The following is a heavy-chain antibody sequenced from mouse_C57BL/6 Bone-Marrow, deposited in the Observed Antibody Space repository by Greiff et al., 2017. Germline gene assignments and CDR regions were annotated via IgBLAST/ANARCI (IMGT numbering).Heavy chain of an antibody. J-gene: IGHJ1*03. CDR3: ARSDNSNYVDWYCDV. V-gene: IGHV1-78*01. CDR2: IYPRDGST. CDR1: GYTFTDHT. Sequence: QVQLQQSDAELVKPGASVTISCKVSGYTFTDHTIHWMKQRPEQGLAWIGYIYPRDGSTKYNEKFKGKATLTADKSSSTAYMQLNSLTSEDSAVYFCARSDNSNYVDWYCDVWGTGTTVTVSS. D-gene: IGHD2-5*01.